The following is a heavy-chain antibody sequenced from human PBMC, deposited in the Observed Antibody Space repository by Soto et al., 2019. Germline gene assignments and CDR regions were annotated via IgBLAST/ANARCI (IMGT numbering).Heavy chain of an antibody. CDR1: GGSISSGDYY. Sequence: PSETLSLTCTVSGGSISSGDYYWSWIRQPPGKGLEWIGYIYYSGSTYYNPSLKSRVTISVDTSKNQFSLKLSSVTAADTAVYYCARDVAGTLRRDDSGQGPLVTVSS. V-gene: IGHV4-30-4*01. J-gene: IGHJ4*02. CDR3: ARDVAGTLRRDD. D-gene: IGHD1-1*01. CDR2: IYYSGST.